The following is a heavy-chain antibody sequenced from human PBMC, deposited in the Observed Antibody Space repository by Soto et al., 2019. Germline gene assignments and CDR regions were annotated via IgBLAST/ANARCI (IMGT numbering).Heavy chain of an antibody. CDR2: MNPNTGNA. D-gene: IGHD5-18*01. Sequence: QVQLVQSGAEVKGQGASVKVSCRASGYTFTSYDVNWVRQAPGHAPEWMGWMNPNTGNAGYAQKFQGRVTMTRDTSISTAYMELTSLTSEDTAVYYCGRHTAEVPGDYWGQGTLVTVSS. CDR1: GYTFTSYD. V-gene: IGHV1-8*01. CDR3: GRHTAEVPGDY. J-gene: IGHJ4*02.